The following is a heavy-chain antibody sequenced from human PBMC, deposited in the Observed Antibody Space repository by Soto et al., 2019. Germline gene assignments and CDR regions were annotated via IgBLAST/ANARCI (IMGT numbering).Heavy chain of an antibody. J-gene: IGHJ4*01. D-gene: IGHD3-22*01. CDR1: GGSISSGDYY. Sequence: QVQLQESGPGLVKPSQTLSLTCTVSGGSISSGDYYWSWIRQPLGKGLEWIGYIYYSGSTYYNTSLKSQVTLSVDTSKNQCSQKLSSVTAADTAVYYCARNMIEGLDWGHGTMVTVSS. CDR3: ARNMIEGLD. CDR2: IYYSGST. V-gene: IGHV4-30-4*01.